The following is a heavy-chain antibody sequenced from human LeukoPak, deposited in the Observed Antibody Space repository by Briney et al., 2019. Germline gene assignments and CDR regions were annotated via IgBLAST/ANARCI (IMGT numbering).Heavy chain of an antibody. J-gene: IGHJ4*02. CDR3: ARVPTSSSWTLYYFDY. Sequence: ASVKVSCKASGGTFSSYAISLVRQAPGQGLEWMGGIIPIFGTANYAQKFQGRVTITADESTSTAYMELSSLRSEDTAVYYCARVPTSSSWTLYYFDYWGQGTLVTVSS. CDR2: IIPIFGTA. CDR1: GGTFSSYA. D-gene: IGHD6-13*01. V-gene: IGHV1-69*13.